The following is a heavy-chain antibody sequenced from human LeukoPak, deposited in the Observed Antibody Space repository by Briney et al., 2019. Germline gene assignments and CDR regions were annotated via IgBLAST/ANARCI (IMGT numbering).Heavy chain of an antibody. J-gene: IGHJ4*02. D-gene: IGHD3-10*01. V-gene: IGHV4-39*07. CDR1: GGSISSTSYY. Sequence: SETLSLTCTVSGGSISSTSYYWGWIRQPPGKGLEWIGNIYYTGSTYYNPSLKSRVTISVDTSKNQFSLKLSSVTAADTAVYYCARGRLKLLWFGELLNTPLFDYWGQGTLVTVSS. CDR2: IYYTGST. CDR3: ARGRLKLLWFGELLNTPLFDY.